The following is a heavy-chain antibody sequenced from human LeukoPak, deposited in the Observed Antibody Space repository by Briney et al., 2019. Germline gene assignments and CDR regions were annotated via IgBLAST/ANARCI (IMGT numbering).Heavy chain of an antibody. D-gene: IGHD3-10*01. CDR3: ARTRSGSYAFDI. CDR2: IYYSGST. Sequence: TPSETLSLTCTVSGGSISSSNYYWGWIRQPPGKGLEWIGNIYYSGSTYYNPSLKSRVTISVGTSKNQFSLKLTSVTAADTAVYYCARTRSGSYAFDIWGQGTMVTVSP. J-gene: IGHJ3*02. CDR1: GGSISSSNYY. V-gene: IGHV4-39*01.